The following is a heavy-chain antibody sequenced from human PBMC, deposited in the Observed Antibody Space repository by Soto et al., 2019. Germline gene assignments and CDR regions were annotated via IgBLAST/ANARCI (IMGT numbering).Heavy chain of an antibody. CDR2: INPSGGST. Sequence: ASVKVSCKASGYIFTNHYIHWVRQAPGQGLERMGIINPSGGSTNYLQKFQGRITMTRDTSTSTVYMELSSLRSEDTAVFFFARSDYYDSSGFYYDCWGQGSLVTVSS. CDR1: GYIFTNHY. CDR3: ARSDYYDSSGFYYDC. V-gene: IGHV1-46*01. J-gene: IGHJ4*02. D-gene: IGHD3-22*01.